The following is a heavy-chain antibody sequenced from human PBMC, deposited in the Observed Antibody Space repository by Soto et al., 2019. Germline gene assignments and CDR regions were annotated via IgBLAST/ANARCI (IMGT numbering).Heavy chain of an antibody. CDR1: GFTFSSYA. CDR2: ITGSGVMT. Sequence: GGSLRLSCAASGFTFSSYAMSWVRQAPGKGLEWVSGITGSGVMTYYGDSVRCRFTISRDNSKNTLYLQMNSLRAEDTAVYYCGKDFYDSSGSRYFYALALWGQGSTVTVSS. D-gene: IGHD3-22*01. J-gene: IGHJ6*02. CDR3: GKDFYDSSGSRYFYALAL. V-gene: IGHV3-23*01.